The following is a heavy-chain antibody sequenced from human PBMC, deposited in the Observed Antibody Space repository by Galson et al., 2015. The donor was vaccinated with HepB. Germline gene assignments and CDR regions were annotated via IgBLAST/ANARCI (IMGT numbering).Heavy chain of an antibody. CDR2: ISSSSSTI. J-gene: IGHJ4*02. Sequence: SLRLSCAASGFTFSSYSMNWVRQAPGKGLEWVSYISSSSSTIYYADSVKGRFTISRDNAKNSLYLQMNSLRAEDTAVYYCARVFTGHFGVVTLFDYWGQGTLVTVSS. CDR3: ARVFTGHFGVVTLFDY. CDR1: GFTFSSYS. V-gene: IGHV3-48*01. D-gene: IGHD3-3*01.